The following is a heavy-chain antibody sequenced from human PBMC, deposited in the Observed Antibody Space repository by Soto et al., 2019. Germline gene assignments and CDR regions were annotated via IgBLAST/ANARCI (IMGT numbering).Heavy chain of an antibody. CDR2: ISYDGSNK. J-gene: IGHJ4*02. V-gene: IGHV3-30*18. D-gene: IGHD1-20*01. CDR3: AKDGIGPYYFDY. CDR1: GFTFSSYG. Sequence: QVQLVESGGGVVQPGRSLRLSCAASGFTFSSYGMHWVRQAPGKGLEWVAVISYDGSNKYYADSVKGRFTISRDNSKNTLYLQMNILRAVDTAVYYCAKDGIGPYYFDYWGQGTLVTVSS.